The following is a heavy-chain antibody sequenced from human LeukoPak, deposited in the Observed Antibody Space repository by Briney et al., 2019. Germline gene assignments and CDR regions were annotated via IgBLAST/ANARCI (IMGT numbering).Heavy chain of an antibody. CDR2: ISGDGRST. V-gene: IGHV3-74*01. CDR3: AAFYYDPAY. CDR1: GFTFRTYW. D-gene: IGHD3-22*01. Sequence: GGSLRLSCAASGFTFRTYWMHWVRQAPGKGLIWVSRISGDGRSTSYADFVKGRFTISRDNAKNTLYLQMHSLRAEDTAVYYCAAFYYDPAYWGQGTLVTVSS. J-gene: IGHJ4*02.